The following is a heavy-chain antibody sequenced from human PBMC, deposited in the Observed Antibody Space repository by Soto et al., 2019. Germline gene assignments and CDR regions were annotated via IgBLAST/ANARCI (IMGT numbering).Heavy chain of an antibody. J-gene: IGHJ5*02. V-gene: IGHV4-31*03. Sequence: SEPLSLPCTVSGGSIRSGGYYWSWILHHPVKGLEWIGYIYYSGSTYYNPSLKSRVTISVDTSKNQFSLKLSSVTAADTAVYYCASLLLWFGEPWNNWFDPWGQGTLVTVSS. CDR1: GGSIRSGGYY. CDR2: IYYSGST. D-gene: IGHD3-10*01. CDR3: ASLLLWFGEPWNNWFDP.